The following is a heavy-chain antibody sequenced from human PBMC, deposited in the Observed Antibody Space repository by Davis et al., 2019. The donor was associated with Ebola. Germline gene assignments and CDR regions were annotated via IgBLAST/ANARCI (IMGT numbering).Heavy chain of an antibody. CDR1: GGSISSYY. Sequence: PSETLSLTCTVSGGSISSYYWSWIRQPPGKGLEWIGYIYYSGSTNYNPSLKSRVTISVDTSKNQFSLKLSSVTAADTAVYYCARQEWLVRGNWFDPWGQGTLVTVSS. J-gene: IGHJ5*02. CDR2: IYYSGST. CDR3: ARQEWLVRGNWFDP. D-gene: IGHD6-19*01. V-gene: IGHV4-59*08.